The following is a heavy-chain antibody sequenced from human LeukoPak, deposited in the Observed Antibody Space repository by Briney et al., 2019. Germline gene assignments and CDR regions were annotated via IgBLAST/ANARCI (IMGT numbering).Heavy chain of an antibody. J-gene: IGHJ5*02. CDR3: ARRDYYDSSGLFNWFDP. Sequence: SQTLSLTCTVSGGSISSGAYYWSWIRQHPGRGLEWIGYIYYSGATYYSPSLESRVTISVDTSKNQFSLKLSSVTAADTAVYYCARRDYYDSSGLFNWFDPWGQGTLVTVSS. D-gene: IGHD3-22*01. CDR1: GGSISSGAYY. V-gene: IGHV4-31*03. CDR2: IYYSGAT.